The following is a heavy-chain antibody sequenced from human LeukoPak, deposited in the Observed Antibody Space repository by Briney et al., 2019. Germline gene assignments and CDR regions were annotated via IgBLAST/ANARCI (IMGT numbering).Heavy chain of an antibody. V-gene: IGHV4-34*01. J-gene: IGHJ4*02. CDR1: GGSFSGYY. D-gene: IGHD6-13*01. Sequence: SETLSLTCAVYGGSFSGYYWSWIRQPPGKGLEWIGEINHSGSTNYNPSRKGRVTISVDTSKNQFSLKLSSVTAADTAVYYCARGVGSSWPTNFDYWGQGTLVTVSS. CDR3: ARGVGSSWPTNFDY. CDR2: INHSGST.